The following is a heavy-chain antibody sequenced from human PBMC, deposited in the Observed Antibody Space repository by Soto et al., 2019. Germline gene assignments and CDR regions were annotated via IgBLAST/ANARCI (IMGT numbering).Heavy chain of an antibody. CDR1: GFTVSSNY. V-gene: IGHV3-66*01. J-gene: IGHJ4*02. CDR3: AREMAAGRIVGDAFDY. Sequence: GGSLRLSCAASGFTVSSNYMSWVRQAPGKGLEWVSVIYSGGSTYYADSVKGRFTISRDNSKNTLYLQMNSLRAEDTAVYYCAREMAAGRIVGDAFDYWGQGTLVTVSS. CDR2: IYSGGST. D-gene: IGHD2-21*02.